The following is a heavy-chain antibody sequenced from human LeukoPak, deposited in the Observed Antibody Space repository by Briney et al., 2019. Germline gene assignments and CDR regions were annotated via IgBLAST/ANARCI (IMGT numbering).Heavy chain of an antibody. CDR3: AKDTYDNSI. Sequence: GGSLRLSCVASGFTFSSYGMSWVRQAPGKGLEWVSVISGSGGRTYYADSVKGRFTISRDNSKNTLYLQMNSLRAEDTAVYYCAKDTYDNSIWGQGTLVTVSS. D-gene: IGHD3-22*01. V-gene: IGHV3-23*01. CDR2: ISGSGGRT. J-gene: IGHJ4*02. CDR1: GFTFSSYG.